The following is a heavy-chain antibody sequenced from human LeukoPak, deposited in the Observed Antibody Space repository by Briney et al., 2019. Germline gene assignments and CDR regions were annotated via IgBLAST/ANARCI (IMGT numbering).Heavy chain of an antibody. V-gene: IGHV3-66*02. CDR2: MYIGGNT. CDR1: GFTVSNSY. CDR3: ARGYCFNGNCPFAFDY. J-gene: IGHJ4*02. D-gene: IGHD2-8*01. Sequence: PGGSLRLSCAASGFTVSNSYMAWVRQAPRKGLEWASIMYIGGNTFHADSVKGRFTISRDNSKNTLDLQINRLTAEDTAVYYCARGYCFNGNCPFAFDYWGQGSLVTVSS.